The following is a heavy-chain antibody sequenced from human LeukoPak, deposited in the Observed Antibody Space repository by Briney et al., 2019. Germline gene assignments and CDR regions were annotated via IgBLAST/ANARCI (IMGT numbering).Heavy chain of an antibody. J-gene: IGHJ6*03. CDR2: ISGHGGST. D-gene: IGHD6-13*01. CDR3: AKDGYTSSWYGYYYSYMDV. Sequence: GGSLRLSCAASGFIFSSYGMSWVRQAPGKGLEWVSAISGHGGSTYYADSVKGRFTISRDNSKNTLYLQMNSRRAGDTAVYYCAKDGYTSSWYGYYYSYMDVWGKGTTVTISS. V-gene: IGHV3-23*01. CDR1: GFIFSSYG.